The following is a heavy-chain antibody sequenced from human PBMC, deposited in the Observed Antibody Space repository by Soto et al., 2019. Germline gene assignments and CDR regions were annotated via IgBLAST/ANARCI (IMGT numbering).Heavy chain of an antibody. V-gene: IGHV4-30-2*01. Sequence: LSLTCSVSGCSISSGGYSWSWIRQPPGKGLEWIGYIYHSGSTYYNPSLKSRVTISVDRSKNQFSLKLSSVTAADTAVYYCARAGSRSPPFGFCMDVSSHWNTGTV. J-gene: IGHJ6*02. CDR2: IYHSGST. CDR3: ARAGSRSPPFGFCMDV. D-gene: IGHD6-13*01. CDR1: GCSISSGGYS.